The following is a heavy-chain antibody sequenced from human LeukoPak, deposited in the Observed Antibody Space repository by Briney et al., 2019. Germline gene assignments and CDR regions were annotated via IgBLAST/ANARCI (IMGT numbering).Heavy chain of an antibody. J-gene: IGHJ5*02. D-gene: IGHD6-13*01. Sequence: PGGSLRLSCAASGFTFSSYAMSWVRQAPGKGLEWVSAISGSGGSTYYADSVKGRFTISRDNSKNTLYLQMNSLRAEDTAVYYCARDQVSIWYGGENWFDPWGHGILVTVSS. CDR3: ARDQVSIWYGGENWFDP. CDR1: GFTFSSYA. V-gene: IGHV3-23*01. CDR2: ISGSGGST.